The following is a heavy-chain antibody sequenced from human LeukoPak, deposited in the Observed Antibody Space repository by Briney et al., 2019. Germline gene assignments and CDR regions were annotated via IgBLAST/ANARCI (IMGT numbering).Heavy chain of an antibody. D-gene: IGHD6-6*01. J-gene: IGHJ5*02. V-gene: IGHV1-69*04. Sequence: ASVKVSCKASGGTFSSYAISWVRQAPGQGLEWMGRIIPILGIAIYAQKFQGRVTITADKSTSTAYMELSSLRSEDTAVYYCARDRSKGIAARSGGWFDPWGQGTLVTVSS. CDR2: IIPILGIA. CDR1: GGTFSSYA. CDR3: ARDRSKGIAARSGGWFDP.